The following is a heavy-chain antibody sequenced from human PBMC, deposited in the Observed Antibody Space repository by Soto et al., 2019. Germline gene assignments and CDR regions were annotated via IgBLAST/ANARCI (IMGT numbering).Heavy chain of an antibody. Sequence: PSETLSLTCTVSGGSISSYYWSWIRQPPGKGLEWIAYIYYSGSTNYNPSLKSRVTISVDTPKNQFSLKLSSVTAADTAVYYCARLTLASREAVAATYWYFDRWARGTLVTVSS. D-gene: IGHD2-15*01. CDR2: IYYSGST. J-gene: IGHJ2*01. CDR1: GGSISSYY. V-gene: IGHV4-59*08. CDR3: ARLTLASREAVAATYWYFDR.